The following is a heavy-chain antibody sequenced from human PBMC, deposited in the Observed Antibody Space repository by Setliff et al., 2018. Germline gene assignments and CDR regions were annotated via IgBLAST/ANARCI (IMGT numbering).Heavy chain of an antibody. CDR3: ARLSGFLYIDV. CDR1: GDSISSRTHY. V-gene: IGHV4-61*09. Sequence: PSETLSLTCTVSGDSISSRTHYWSWIRQPAGQGLEWIGQIYTSWSTNYNPSLKSRVTISVDTSKNQFSLKLSSVTAADTAVYYCARLSGFLYIDVWGKGTTVTVSS. J-gene: IGHJ6*03. CDR2: IYTSWST. D-gene: IGHD3-3*01.